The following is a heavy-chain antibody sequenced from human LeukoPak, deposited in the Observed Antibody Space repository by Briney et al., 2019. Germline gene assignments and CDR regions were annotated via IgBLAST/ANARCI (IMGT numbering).Heavy chain of an antibody. Sequence: GASVKVSCKASGYTFTSYYMHWVRQAPGQGLEWMGIINPSGGSTSYAQKFQGRVTITADESTSTAYMELSSLRSEDTAVYYCARGGGGDTYYYMDVWGKGTTVTISS. D-gene: IGHD2-21*02. V-gene: IGHV1-46*01. CDR3: ARGGGGDTYYYMDV. CDR2: INPSGGST. CDR1: GYTFTSYY. J-gene: IGHJ6*03.